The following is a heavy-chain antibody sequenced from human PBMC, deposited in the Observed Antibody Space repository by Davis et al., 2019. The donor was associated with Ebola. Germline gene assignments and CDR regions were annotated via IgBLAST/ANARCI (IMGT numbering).Heavy chain of an antibody. CDR3: GRDVGPNDY. CDR2: IKQDGSEK. D-gene: IGHD3-10*01. J-gene: IGHJ4*02. Sequence: GESLKISCAASGFTFSSYGMHWVRQAPGKGLEWVANIKQDGSEKYYVDSVKGRFTISRDNAKNSMYLQMNSLRADDTAVYYCGRDVGPNDYWGQGTLVTVSS. V-gene: IGHV3-7*03. CDR1: GFTFSSYG.